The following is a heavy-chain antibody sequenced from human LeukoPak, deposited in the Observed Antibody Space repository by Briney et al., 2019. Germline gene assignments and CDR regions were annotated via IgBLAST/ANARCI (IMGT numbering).Heavy chain of an antibody. Sequence: SETLSLTCTVSGGSISSYYWSWIRQPPGKGLEWIGEGSESGGTKFNPSLKSRVTISADTSKNQFSLKVKSVTAADTAVYYCAKNGQSGFPFDPWGQGTLVTVSS. V-gene: IGHV4-34*01. J-gene: IGHJ5*02. D-gene: IGHD3-3*01. CDR3: AKNGQSGFPFDP. CDR1: GGSISSYY. CDR2: GSESGGT.